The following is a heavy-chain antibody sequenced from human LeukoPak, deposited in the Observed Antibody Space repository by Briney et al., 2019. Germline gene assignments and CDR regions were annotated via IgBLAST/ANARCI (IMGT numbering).Heavy chain of an antibody. V-gene: IGHV1-8*03. CDR3: ARFATVTTIDY. CDR1: GYTFTSYD. D-gene: IGHD4-17*01. J-gene: IGHJ4*02. CDR2: MNPNSGNT. Sequence: ASVKVSCKASGYTFTSYDINWVRQATGQGLEWMGWMNPNSGNTGYAQKFQGRVTITTDESTSTAYMELSSLRSEDTAVYYCARFATVTTIDYWGQGTLVTVSS.